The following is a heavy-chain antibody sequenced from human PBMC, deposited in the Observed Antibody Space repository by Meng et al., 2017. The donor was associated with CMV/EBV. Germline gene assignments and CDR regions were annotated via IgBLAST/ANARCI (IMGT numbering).Heavy chain of an antibody. CDR1: GFTFSSYS. D-gene: IGHD1-26*01. Sequence: GESLKISCAASGFTFSSYSMTWVRQAPGKGLEWVSYITTSSSIMYYADSVKGRFTISRDNAKNSLYLQMNSLRAEDTAVYYCARWEIVGAQSRFDYWGQGTLVTVSS. CDR2: ITTSSSIM. J-gene: IGHJ4*02. CDR3: ARWEIVGAQSRFDY. V-gene: IGHV3-48*04.